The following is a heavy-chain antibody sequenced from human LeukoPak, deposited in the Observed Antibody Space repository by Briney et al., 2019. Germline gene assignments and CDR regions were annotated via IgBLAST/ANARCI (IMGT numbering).Heavy chain of an antibody. Sequence: ASVKVSCKVSGYTFTDYYMHWVQQAPGKGLEWMGLVDPEDGETIYAEKFQGGVTITADTSTDTAHMELSSLRSEDTAVYYCATRGIVVVPVWGDYWGQGTLVTVSS. J-gene: IGHJ4*02. V-gene: IGHV1-69-2*01. CDR3: ATRGIVVVPVWGDY. D-gene: IGHD2-2*01. CDR1: GYTFTDYY. CDR2: VDPEDGET.